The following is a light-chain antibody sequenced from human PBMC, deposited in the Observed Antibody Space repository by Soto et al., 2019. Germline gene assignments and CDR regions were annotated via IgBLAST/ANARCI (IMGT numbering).Light chain of an antibody. CDR2: AAS. J-gene: IGKJ1*01. CDR1: QSISSY. Sequence: IQMTQSPSSLSASVGDRVTITCRASQSISSYLNWYQQKPGKAPKLLIYAASSLQSGVPSRFSGSGSGTDFTLTISSLQPEDFAVYYCQQHGSSPWMFGQGTKVDIK. CDR3: QQHGSSPWM. V-gene: IGKV1-39*01.